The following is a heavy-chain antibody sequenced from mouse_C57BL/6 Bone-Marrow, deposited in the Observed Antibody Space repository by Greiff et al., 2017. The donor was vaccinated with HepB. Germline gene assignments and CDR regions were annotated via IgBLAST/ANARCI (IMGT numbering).Heavy chain of an antibody. CDR3: AMRYYGLYFDY. V-gene: IGHV1-74*01. CDR1: GFTFTRYW. Sequence: QVQLQQPGAELVKPGASVKVSFKASGFTFTRYWVHWVKQRPGQGLEWIGRIHPSDSDTNYNQKFKGKATWTVDKSSSTAYMQLSSLTSEDSAVYYCAMRYYGLYFDYWGQGTTLTVSS. J-gene: IGHJ2*01. D-gene: IGHD1-1*01. CDR2: IHPSDSDT.